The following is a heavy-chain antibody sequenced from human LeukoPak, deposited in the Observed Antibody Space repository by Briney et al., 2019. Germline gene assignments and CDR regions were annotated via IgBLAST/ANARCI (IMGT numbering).Heavy chain of an antibody. CDR1: GYTFNSYG. CDR2: ISAYNGNT. CDR3: ARGRAGFSGSWYVY. D-gene: IGHD6-13*01. Sequence: ASAKVSCKASGYTFNSYGFSWVRQAPGQGLEWMGWISAYNGNTNYAQKLQGRVTMTTDTSTTTAYMELGSLSSEDAAVYYCARGRAGFSGSWYVYWGQGTLVTVSS. J-gene: IGHJ4*02. V-gene: IGHV1-18*01.